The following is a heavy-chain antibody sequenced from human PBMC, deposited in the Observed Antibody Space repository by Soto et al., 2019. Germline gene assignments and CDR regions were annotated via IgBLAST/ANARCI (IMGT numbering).Heavy chain of an antibody. CDR1: GFTSSNYA. Sequence: EGSLRLSCAASGFTSSNYAMSWVRQAPGKGLEWVSSITNSGGGTHYADSVKGRFTISRDTSKNTLYLQMNSLRGEDSALYYCARHSSGYYQLPNWFDPWGQGTLVTVSS. V-gene: IGHV3-23*01. CDR3: ARHSSGYYQLPNWFDP. D-gene: IGHD3-22*01. J-gene: IGHJ5*02. CDR2: ITNSGGGT.